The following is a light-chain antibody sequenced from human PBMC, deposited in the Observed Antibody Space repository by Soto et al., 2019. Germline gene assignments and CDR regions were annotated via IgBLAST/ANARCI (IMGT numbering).Light chain of an antibody. Sequence: QSVLTQPASVSGSPGQSITISCTGTSSDVGSYNLVSWYQHHPGKAPKLMIYEGSKRPSGISNRFSGSKSGNTASLTISGLQAEDEADYYCCSYAGSSTVVFGGGTQLTVL. CDR2: EGS. CDR3: CSYAGSSTVV. V-gene: IGLV2-23*01. CDR1: SSDVGSYNL. J-gene: IGLJ2*01.